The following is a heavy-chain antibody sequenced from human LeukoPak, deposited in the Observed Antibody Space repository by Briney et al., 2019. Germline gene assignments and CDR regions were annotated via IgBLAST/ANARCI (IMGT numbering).Heavy chain of an antibody. CDR1: GVPISSRSYY. CDR2: MYFSGTT. Sequence: PSETLSLTCSVSGVPISSRSYYWGWIRQPPGKGLEWIGSMYFSGTTYYNPSLKSRVTISVDTSKNQFSLKLSSVTAADTAVYYCASRSSSFDYWGQGTLVTVSS. CDR3: ASRSSSFDY. V-gene: IGHV4-39*01. D-gene: IGHD6-6*01. J-gene: IGHJ4*02.